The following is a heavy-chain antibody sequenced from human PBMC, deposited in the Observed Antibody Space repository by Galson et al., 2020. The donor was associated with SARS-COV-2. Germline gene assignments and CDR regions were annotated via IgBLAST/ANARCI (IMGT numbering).Heavy chain of an antibody. Sequence: ASVKVSCKVSGYTLTELSMHWVRQAPGKGLEWMGGFDPEDGETIYAQKFQGRVTMTEDTSTDTAYMELSSLRSEDTAVYYCATAPTIFGDPQGYYYYYGMDVWGQGPTVTVSS. CDR3: ATAPTIFGDPQGYYYYYGMDV. J-gene: IGHJ6*02. D-gene: IGHD3-3*01. CDR2: FDPEDGET. CDR1: GYTLTELS. V-gene: IGHV1-24*01.